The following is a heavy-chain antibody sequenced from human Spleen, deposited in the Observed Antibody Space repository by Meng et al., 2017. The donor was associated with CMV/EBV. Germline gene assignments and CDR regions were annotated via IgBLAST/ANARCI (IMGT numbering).Heavy chain of an antibody. CDR3: ARGRIGTAMLPGDDY. CDR1: GYTFSTYD. V-gene: IGHV1-8*03. D-gene: IGHD5-18*01. Sequence: ASVKVSCKASGYTFSTYDINWVRQAAGQGLEWMGWMNPNSGNTGYAQKFQGRVTITRNTSISTAYMELRRLTSDDTAVYYCARGRIGTAMLPGDDYWGQGTLVTVSS. J-gene: IGHJ4*02. CDR2: MNPNSGNT.